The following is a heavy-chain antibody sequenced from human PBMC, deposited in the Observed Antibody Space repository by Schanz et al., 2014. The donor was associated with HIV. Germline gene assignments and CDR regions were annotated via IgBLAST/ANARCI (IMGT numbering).Heavy chain of an antibody. CDR3: AREAVRFFDY. D-gene: IGHD6-6*01. CDR1: GFTFSSYA. V-gene: IGHV3-21*01. Sequence: VQLVESGGGVVQPGRSLRLSCAASGFTFSSYAMHWVRQAPGKGLEWVSSISSTGGYIYYADSVRGRFTISRDNARNSLYLQMNSLRAEDTAVYYCAREAVRFFDYWGQGTLVTVSS. J-gene: IGHJ4*02. CDR2: ISSTGGYI.